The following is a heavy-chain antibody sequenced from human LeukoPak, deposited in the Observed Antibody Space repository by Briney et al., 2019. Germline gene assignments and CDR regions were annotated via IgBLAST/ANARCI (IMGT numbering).Heavy chain of an antibody. Sequence: GGSLRLSCAASGFTFSSYSMNWVRQAPGKGLEWVSSISSSSSYIYYADSVKGRFTISRDNAKNSLYLQMNSLRAEDTAVYYCARARFYEWFGESELYYFDYWGQGTLVTVSS. D-gene: IGHD3-10*01. CDR2: ISSSSSYI. J-gene: IGHJ4*02. V-gene: IGHV3-21*01. CDR3: ARARFYEWFGESELYYFDY. CDR1: GFTFSSYS.